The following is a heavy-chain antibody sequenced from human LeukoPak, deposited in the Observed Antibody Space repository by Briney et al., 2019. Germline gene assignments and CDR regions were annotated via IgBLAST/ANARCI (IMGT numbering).Heavy chain of an antibody. J-gene: IGHJ5*02. CDR3: ARGGDSSGWYNWFDP. D-gene: IGHD6-19*01. Sequence: GGSLRLSCAASGFTVSSNYMSWVRQAPGKGLEWVSVIYSGGSTYYADSVKGRFTISGDNSKNTLYLQMNSLRAEDTAVYYCARGGDSSGWYNWFDPWGQGTLVTVSS. V-gene: IGHV3-53*01. CDR1: GFTVSSNY. CDR2: IYSGGST.